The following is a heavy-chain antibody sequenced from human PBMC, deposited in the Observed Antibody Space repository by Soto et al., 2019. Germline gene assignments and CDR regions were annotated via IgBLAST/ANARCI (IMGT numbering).Heavy chain of an antibody. Sequence: GASVKVSCKASGYTFTGYYMHWVRQAPGQGLGWMGWINPNSGGTNYAQKFQGRVTMTRDTSISTAYMELSRLRSDDTAVYYCARDLGYCSSTSCYRVGYYFDYWGQGTLVTVSS. CDR2: INPNSGGT. CDR1: GYTFTGYY. D-gene: IGHD2-2*01. CDR3: ARDLGYCSSTSCYRVGYYFDY. V-gene: IGHV1-2*02. J-gene: IGHJ4*02.